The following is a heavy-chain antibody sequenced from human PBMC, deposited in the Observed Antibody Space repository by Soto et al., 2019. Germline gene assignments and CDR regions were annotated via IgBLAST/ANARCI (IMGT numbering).Heavy chain of an antibody. D-gene: IGHD3-10*01. Sequence: QVQLQESGPGLVKPSQTLSLTCTVSGGSISSGGYYWSWIRQHPGKGLEWIGYIYYSGSTYYNPSLKSRVTISVDTSKNQFSRKLSSVTAADTAVYYCAREGSDTNSWFDPWGQGTLVTVSS. CDR2: IYYSGST. CDR1: GGSISSGGYY. CDR3: AREGSDTNSWFDP. J-gene: IGHJ5*02. V-gene: IGHV4-31*03.